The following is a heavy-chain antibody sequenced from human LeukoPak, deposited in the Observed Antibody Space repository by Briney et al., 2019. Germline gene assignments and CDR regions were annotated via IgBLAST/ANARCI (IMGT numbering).Heavy chain of an antibody. CDR3: ARGYYFLYYYGMDV. Sequence: SETLSLTCAVYGGSFSGYYWSWIRQPPGKGLEWIGEIDHSGSTNYNPSLKSRVTISVDTSKNQFSLKLSSVTAADTAVYYCARGYYFLYYYGMDVWGQGTTVTVSS. J-gene: IGHJ6*02. V-gene: IGHV4-34*01. CDR2: IDHSGST. D-gene: IGHD3-10*01. CDR1: GGSFSGYY.